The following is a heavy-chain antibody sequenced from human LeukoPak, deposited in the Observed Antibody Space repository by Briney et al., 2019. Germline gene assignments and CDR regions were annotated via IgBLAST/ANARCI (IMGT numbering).Heavy chain of an antibody. Sequence: GASVEVSCKASGYTFTGYYMHWVRQAPGQGLEWMGWINPNSGGTNYAQKFQGRVTMTRDTSISTAYMELSGLRSDDTAVYYCSLSTGTTFPFDYWGQGTLVTVSS. CDR3: SLSTGTTFPFDY. CDR1: GYTFTGYY. CDR2: INPNSGGT. V-gene: IGHV1-2*02. J-gene: IGHJ4*02. D-gene: IGHD1-1*01.